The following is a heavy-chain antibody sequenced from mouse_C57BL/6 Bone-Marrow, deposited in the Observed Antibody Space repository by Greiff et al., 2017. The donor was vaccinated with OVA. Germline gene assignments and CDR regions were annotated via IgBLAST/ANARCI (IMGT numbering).Heavy chain of an antibody. D-gene: IGHD1-1*01. CDR3: AGDYYYGSSSGFDY. J-gene: IGHJ3*01. Sequence: QVQLQQSGAELMKPGASVKLSCKATGYTFTGYWIEWVKQRPGHGLEWIGEILPGSGSTNYNEKFKGKSTFTADTPSNTAYMQLSSLTTEDSAIYLCAGDYYYGSSSGFDYWGQGTLVTVSA. CDR2: ILPGSGST. CDR1: GYTFTGYW. V-gene: IGHV1-9*01.